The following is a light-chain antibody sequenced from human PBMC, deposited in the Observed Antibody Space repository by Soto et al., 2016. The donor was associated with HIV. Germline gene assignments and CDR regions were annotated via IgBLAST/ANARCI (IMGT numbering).Light chain of an antibody. CDR2: DDA. CDR1: NIRTKS. Sequence: SYVLTQPPSVSVAPGKTARITCGGNNIRTKSVHWYQQKPGQAPVLVVYDDADRPSGIPERFSGSNSGNTATLTISRVEAGDEADYYCQVCDISNGPYVVFGGGTKLTVL. CDR3: QVCDISNGPYVV. V-gene: IGLV3-21*03. J-gene: IGLJ2*01.